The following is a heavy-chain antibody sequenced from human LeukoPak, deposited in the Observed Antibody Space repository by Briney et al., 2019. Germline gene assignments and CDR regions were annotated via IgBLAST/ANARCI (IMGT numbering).Heavy chain of an antibody. Sequence: SGGSLRLSCTASGFTFCDYAMSWIRQAPGKGLEWVGFIRSKAYGETADYAAFVKGRFTISRDDSKAIAYLQMNSLKTEDTAVYHCTRDRGAYNLYDYWGQGTLVTVSS. V-gene: IGHV3-49*03. J-gene: IGHJ4*02. D-gene: IGHD1-1*01. CDR1: GFTFCDYA. CDR3: TRDRGAYNLYDY. CDR2: IRSKAYGETA.